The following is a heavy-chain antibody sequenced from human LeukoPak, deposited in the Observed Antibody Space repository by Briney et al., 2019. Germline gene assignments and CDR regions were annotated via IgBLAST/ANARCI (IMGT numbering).Heavy chain of an antibody. J-gene: IGHJ5*02. Sequence: GGSLRLSCAASGFSLNNAWMSWVRQAPGKGLEWVGRIKSKIDGGTAEYAAPVKGRFTISRDDSKNTLYLQMNSLKAEDTAMYYCTTDSPVMVRDNRFDPWGRGTLVTVSS. D-gene: IGHD2-15*01. CDR2: IKSKIDGGTA. CDR3: TTDSPVMVRDNRFDP. CDR1: GFSLNNAW. V-gene: IGHV3-15*01.